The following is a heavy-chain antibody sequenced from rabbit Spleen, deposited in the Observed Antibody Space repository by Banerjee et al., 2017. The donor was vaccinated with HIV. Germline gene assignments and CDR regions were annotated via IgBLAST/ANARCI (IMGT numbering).Heavy chain of an antibody. J-gene: IGHJ4*01. Sequence: QSLEESGGDLVKPGASMTLTCNASGFDLSSYWICWVRQAPGKGLEWIGCIYAGSGSTYNAILAKVRFTISKTSSTTMTHQMTSLTVADTASYCCAREGTDSDGYGFSVWGPVTLVTVS. V-gene: IGHV1S40*01. CDR2: IYAGSGST. D-gene: IGHD6-1*01. CDR1: GFDLSSYW. CDR3: AREGTDSDGYGFSV.